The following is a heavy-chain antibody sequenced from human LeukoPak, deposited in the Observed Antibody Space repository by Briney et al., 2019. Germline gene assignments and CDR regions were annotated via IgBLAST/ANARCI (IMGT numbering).Heavy chain of an antibody. D-gene: IGHD6-13*01. CDR1: GDSISSSTYY. Sequence: PSETLSLTCTVYGDSISSSTYYWGWIRQPPGKGLEWIGTIFYSGSTYYNPSLKSRVTMSVDTSRNQFSLTLSSVTVADTAVYYCARSDKAAAGPFDYWGQGTLVTVSS. V-gene: IGHV4-39*01. CDR2: IFYSGST. J-gene: IGHJ4*02. CDR3: ARSDKAAAGPFDY.